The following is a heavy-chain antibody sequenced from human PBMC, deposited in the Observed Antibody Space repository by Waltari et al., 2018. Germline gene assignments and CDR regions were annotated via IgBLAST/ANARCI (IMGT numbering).Heavy chain of an antibody. CDR3: ARARRDGYNVLDAFDI. V-gene: IGHV4-34*01. J-gene: IGHJ3*02. CDR2: INHSGST. Sequence: QVQLQQWGAGLLKPSETLSLTCAVYGGSFSGYYWSWIRQPPGKGLEWIGEINHSGSTNYNPSLKSRVTISVDTSKNQFSLKLSSVTAADTAVYYCARARRDGYNVLDAFDIWGQGTMVTVSS. CDR1: GGSFSGYY. D-gene: IGHD5-12*01.